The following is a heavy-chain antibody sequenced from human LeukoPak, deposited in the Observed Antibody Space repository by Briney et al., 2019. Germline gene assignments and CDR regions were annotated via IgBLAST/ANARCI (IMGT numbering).Heavy chain of an antibody. V-gene: IGHV4-59*01. Sequence: PSETLSLTCTVSGGSISSYYWSWIRQPPGKGLEWIGYIYYSGSTNYNPSLKSRVTISVDTSKNQFSLKLCSVTAADTAVYYCAREYSSGWYYFDYWGQGTLVTVSS. CDR3: AREYSSGWYYFDY. J-gene: IGHJ4*02. D-gene: IGHD6-19*01. CDR1: GGSISSYY. CDR2: IYYSGST.